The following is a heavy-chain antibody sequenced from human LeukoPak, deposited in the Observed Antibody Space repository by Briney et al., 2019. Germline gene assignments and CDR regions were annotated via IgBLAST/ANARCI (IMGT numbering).Heavy chain of an antibody. V-gene: IGHV4-59*12. D-gene: IGHD2-15*01. J-gene: IGHJ5*02. Sequence: PSETLSLTCTVSGGSISSYYWSWIRQPPGKGLEWIGYIYYSGSTNYNPSLKSRVTISVDTSKNQFSLNLSSVTAADTAVHYCAREPGYCSGGSCYGGWFDPWGQGTLVTVSS. CDR2: IYYSGST. CDR3: AREPGYCSGGSCYGGWFDP. CDR1: GGSISSYY.